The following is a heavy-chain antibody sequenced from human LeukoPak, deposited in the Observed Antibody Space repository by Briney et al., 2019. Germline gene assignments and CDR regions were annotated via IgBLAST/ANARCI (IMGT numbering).Heavy chain of an antibody. V-gene: IGHV4-34*01. CDR2: INHSGST. CDR3: ARLGYDSSGFVGSGAFDI. D-gene: IGHD3-22*01. CDR1: GGSFRGYY. J-gene: IGHJ3*02. Sequence: PSETLSLTCAVYGGSFRGYYWSWIRQPPGKGLEWIGEINHSGSTNYNPSLKSRVTISVDTSKNQFSLKLSSVTAADTAVYYCARLGYDSSGFVGSGAFDIWGQGTMVTVSS.